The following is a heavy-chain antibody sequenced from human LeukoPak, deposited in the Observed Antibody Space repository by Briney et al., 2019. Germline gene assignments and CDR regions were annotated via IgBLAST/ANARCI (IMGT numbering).Heavy chain of an antibody. CDR2: IIPIFGTA. D-gene: IGHD3-10*01. J-gene: IGHJ4*02. V-gene: IGHV1-69*13. Sequence: SVKVSCKASGYTFTGYYMHWVRQAPGQGLEWMGGIIPIFGTANYAQKFQGRVTITADESTSTAYMELSSLRSEDTAVYYCAREKYYGSGSYYIDYWGQGTLVTVSS. CDR3: AREKYYGSGSYYIDY. CDR1: GYTFTGYY.